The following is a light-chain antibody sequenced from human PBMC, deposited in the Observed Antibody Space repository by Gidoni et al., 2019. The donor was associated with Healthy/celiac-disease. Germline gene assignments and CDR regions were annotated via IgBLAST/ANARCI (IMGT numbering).Light chain of an antibody. J-gene: IGLJ2*01. V-gene: IGLV2-14*01. CDR1: SSDVGGYNY. Sequence: PGQSITISCTGTSSDVGGYNYVSWYQQHPGKAPKLMLYEVSNRPSGVSNRFSGSKSGNTASLTISGLQAEDEADYYCSSYTSSSGVFGGGTKLTVL. CDR2: EVS. CDR3: SSYTSSSGV.